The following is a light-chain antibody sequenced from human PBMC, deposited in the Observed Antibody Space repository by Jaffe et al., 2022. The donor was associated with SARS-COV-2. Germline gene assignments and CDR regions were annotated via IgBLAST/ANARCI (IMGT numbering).Light chain of an antibody. CDR1: SGYSTYA. J-gene: IGLJ3*02. CDR3: QTWGTGIRV. V-gene: IGLV4-69*01. Sequence: QLVLTQSPSASASLGASVKLTCTLSSGYSTYAIAWHQQQPDKGPRYLMKVNNDGSHSKGDGIPDRFSGSSSGAERFLTISSLQSEDEADYYCQTWGTGIRVFGGGTKLTVL. CDR2: VNNDGSH.